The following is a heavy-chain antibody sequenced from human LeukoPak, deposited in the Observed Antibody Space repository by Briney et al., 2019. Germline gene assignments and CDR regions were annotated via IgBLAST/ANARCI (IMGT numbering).Heavy chain of an antibody. J-gene: IGHJ4*02. CDR3: ARGPTAADLDY. CDR2: ISYDGSNK. Sequence: GRSLRLPCAASGFTFSIYAMHWVRQAPGKGLEWVAVISYDGSNKYYADSVKGRFTISRDNSKNTLYLQMNSLRAEDRTVYYCARGPTAADLDYWGQGTLVTVSS. D-gene: IGHD6-13*01. V-gene: IGHV3-30*01. CDR1: GFTFSIYA.